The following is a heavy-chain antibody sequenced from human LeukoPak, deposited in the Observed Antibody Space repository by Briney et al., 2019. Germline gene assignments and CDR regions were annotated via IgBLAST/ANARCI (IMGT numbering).Heavy chain of an antibody. V-gene: IGHV3-21*01. D-gene: IGHD2-2*01. Sequence: GGSLRLSCAASGFTFSSYNMNWVRQAPGKGLEWVSSISSSSGYIYYADSVKGRFTISRDNAKNSLYLQMNSLRAEDTAVYYCARDPVYCSSTSCSNFDYWGQGTLVTVSS. CDR3: ARDPVYCSSTSCSNFDY. CDR2: ISSSSGYI. CDR1: GFTFSSYN. J-gene: IGHJ4*02.